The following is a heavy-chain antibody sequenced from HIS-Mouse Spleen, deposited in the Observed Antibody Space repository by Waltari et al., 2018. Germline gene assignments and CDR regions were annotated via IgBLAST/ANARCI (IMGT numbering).Heavy chain of an antibody. J-gene: IGHJ4*02. V-gene: IGHV3-30*18. Sequence: QVQLVESGGGVVQPGRSLRLSCAASGFTFSSYGMHWVRQAPGKGLGWVAVISYDGSNKYYADSVKGRFTISRDNSKNTLYLQMNSLRAEDTAVYYCAKGSTTSIAARFDYWGQGTLVTVSS. D-gene: IGHD6-6*01. CDR3: AKGSTTSIAARFDY. CDR1: GFTFSSYG. CDR2: ISYDGSNK.